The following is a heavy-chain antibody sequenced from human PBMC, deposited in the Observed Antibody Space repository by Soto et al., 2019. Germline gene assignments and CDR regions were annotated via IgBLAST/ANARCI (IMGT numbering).Heavy chain of an antibody. CDR2: IIPLFGTP. CDR1: GGTFNTYG. CDR3: AREGTSIVGTTYDYYYGLDV. V-gene: IGHV1-69*01. J-gene: IGHJ6*04. Sequence: QVQLVQSGAEVKKPGSSVKVSRKASGGTFNTYGITWVRQALGQGLAWMGVIIPLFGTPTYAQNFQGRISITADESSSTAYMELSSLRSDDTAVYYCAREGTSIVGTTYDYYYGLDVWGKGTTVTVSS. D-gene: IGHD1-26*01.